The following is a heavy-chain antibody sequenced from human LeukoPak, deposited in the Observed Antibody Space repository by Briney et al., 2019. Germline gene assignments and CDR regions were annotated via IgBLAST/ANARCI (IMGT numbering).Heavy chain of an antibody. V-gene: IGHV1-2*02. CDR1: RYTFTGYY. CDR3: ARPRKSASRYGSGSNTNWFDP. CDR2: INPNSGGT. J-gene: IGHJ5*02. D-gene: IGHD3-10*01. Sequence: ASVTVSCKASRYTFTGYYMHWVRQAPGQGLEWMEWINPNSGGTNYAQKFQGRVTMTRDTSISIAYMELSRLRSDDTAVYYCARPRKSASRYGSGSNTNWFDPWGQGTLVTVSS.